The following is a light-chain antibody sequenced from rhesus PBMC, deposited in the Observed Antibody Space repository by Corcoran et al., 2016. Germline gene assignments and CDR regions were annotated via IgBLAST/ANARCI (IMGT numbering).Light chain of an antibody. CDR1: SSDIGGYNY. CDR2: EVN. CDR3: ISFAGRNTYG. V-gene: IGLV2-32*02. Sequence: QAALTQPRSVSGSPGQSVTISCTGTSSDIGGYNYVSWYQQHPGTAPKVMIHEVNKRPSGISDRFSGSKSANTASLTISGLQAEDEEGYYCISFAGRNTYGFGGGTRLTVL. J-gene: IGLJ1*01.